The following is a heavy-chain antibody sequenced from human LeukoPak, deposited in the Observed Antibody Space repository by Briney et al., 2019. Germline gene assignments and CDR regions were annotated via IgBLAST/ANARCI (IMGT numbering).Heavy chain of an antibody. V-gene: IGHV4-34*01. J-gene: IGHJ4*02. CDR3: ARADYEGIGHDY. CDR2: INHSGST. CDR1: GGSFSGYY. D-gene: IGHD3-22*01. Sequence: SETLSLTRAVYGGSFSGYYWSWIRQPPGKGLEWIGEINHSGSTNYNPSLKSRVTISVDTSKNQFSLKLSSVTAADTAVYYCARADYEGIGHDYWGQGTLVTVSS.